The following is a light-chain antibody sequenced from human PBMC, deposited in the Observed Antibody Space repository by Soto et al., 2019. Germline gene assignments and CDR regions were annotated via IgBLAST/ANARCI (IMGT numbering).Light chain of an antibody. CDR3: QQHTGLASWT. CDR1: QSIGRA. Sequence: SLGALSLSPGERATLSCRVSQSIGRAMAWYQHKPGQAPRLLMLDASRMATGIPARFRGSGSGTDFTLSITSLEPDDSASYYCQQHTGLASWTFGEGTKVDIK. J-gene: IGKJ1*01. V-gene: IGKV3-11*01. CDR2: DAS.